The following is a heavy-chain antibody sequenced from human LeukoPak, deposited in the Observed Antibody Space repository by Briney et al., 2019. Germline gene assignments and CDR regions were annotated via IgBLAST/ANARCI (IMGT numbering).Heavy chain of an antibody. J-gene: IGHJ3*02. CDR2: IYYSGST. D-gene: IGHD2-15*01. V-gene: IGHV4-31*03. CDR1: GGSINSGGYY. CDR3: ARDGGYCSGGNCFDAFDI. Sequence: PSETLSLTCTVSGGSINSGGYYWSWIRQHLGKGLEWIGYIYYSGSTYYNPSLKSRVTISIDTSKNQSSLKLSSVTAADTAVYYCARDGGYCSGGNCFDAFDIWGQGTMVTVSS.